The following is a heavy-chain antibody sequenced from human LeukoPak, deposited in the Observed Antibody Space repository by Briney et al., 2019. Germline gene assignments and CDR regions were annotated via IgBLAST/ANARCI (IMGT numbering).Heavy chain of an antibody. CDR2: IKQDGSEK. J-gene: IGHJ4*02. CDR1: GFTYSAYW. Sequence: GGSLRLSRAASGFTYSAYWMTWVRQAPGKGLEWVANIKQDGSEKYYVDSVKGRFTISRDDAKNSLYLQMNSLRAEDTAVYYCARAMVTSRYGLEYWGQGILVSVSS. D-gene: IGHD5-18*01. CDR3: ARAMVTSRYGLEY. V-gene: IGHV3-7*01.